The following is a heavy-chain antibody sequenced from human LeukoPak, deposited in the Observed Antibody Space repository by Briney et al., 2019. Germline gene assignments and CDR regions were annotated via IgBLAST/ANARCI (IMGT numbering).Heavy chain of an antibody. CDR1: GYTFTSYG. D-gene: IGHD2-15*01. CDR2: ISAYNGNT. V-gene: IGHV1-18*01. Sequence: ASVKVPCKASGYTFTSYGISWVRQAPGQGLEWMGWISAYNGNTNYAQKLQGRVTMTTDTSTSTAYMELRSLRSDDTAVYYCARDSVVVVAASLIDFDYWGQGTLVTVSS. J-gene: IGHJ4*02. CDR3: ARDSVVVVAASLIDFDY.